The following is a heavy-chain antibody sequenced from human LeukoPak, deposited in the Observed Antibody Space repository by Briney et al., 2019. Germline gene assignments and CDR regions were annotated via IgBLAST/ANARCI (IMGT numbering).Heavy chain of an antibody. V-gene: IGHV1-18*01. CDR1: GYTFTTYG. CDR3: ARVPRRGSLDFDY. D-gene: IGHD3-10*01. Sequence: ASVKVSCKASGYTFTTYGISWVRQAPGQGLEWMGWIRSYNGNTNYAQNVQGRLTMTTDTSTSTAYMELRSLRSDDTAVYYCARVPRRGSLDFDYWGQGTLVTVSS. CDR2: IRSYNGNT. J-gene: IGHJ4*02.